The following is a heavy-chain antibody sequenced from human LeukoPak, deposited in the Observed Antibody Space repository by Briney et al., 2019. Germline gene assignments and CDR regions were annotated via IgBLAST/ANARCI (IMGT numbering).Heavy chain of an antibody. CDR1: GGSFSGYY. CDR3: ARAPLGYSSSWYGY. J-gene: IGHJ4*02. Sequence: PSETLSLTCAVYGGSFSGYYWSWIRQPPGKGLEWIGEINHSGSTNYNPSLKSRGTISVDTSKNQFSLKLSSVTAADTAVYYCARAPLGYSSSWYGYWGQGTLVSVSS. CDR2: INHSGST. V-gene: IGHV4-34*01. D-gene: IGHD6-13*01.